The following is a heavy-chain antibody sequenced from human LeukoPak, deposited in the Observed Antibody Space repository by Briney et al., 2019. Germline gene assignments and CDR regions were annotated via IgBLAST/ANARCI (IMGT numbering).Heavy chain of an antibody. CDR3: ARGRNGQRYCSSTSCYGPYYYYGMDV. CDR1: GGSFSGYY. J-gene: IGHJ6*02. Sequence: SETLSLTCAVYGGSFSGYYWSWIRQPPGKGLEWIGEINHSGSTNYNPSLKSRVTISVDTSKNQFSLKLSSVTAADTAVYYCARGRNGQRYCSSTSCYGPYYYYGMDVWGQGTTVTVSS. CDR2: INHSGST. V-gene: IGHV4-34*01. D-gene: IGHD2-2*01.